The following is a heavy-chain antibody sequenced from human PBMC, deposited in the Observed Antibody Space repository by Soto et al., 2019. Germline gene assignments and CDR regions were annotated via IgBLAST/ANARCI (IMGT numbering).Heavy chain of an antibody. CDR2: IRKKVNSYTT. Sequence: EVQLVESGGGLVQPGGSLRLSCAASGFTFSDHYMDWVGRAPGKGLGGVGGIRKKVNSYTTEYAASVKGRFTISRDDSKNSLYLQMNSLETGDTAVYYCVRAGGDYSFDFWGQGTLVSVSS. CDR1: GFTFSDHY. CDR3: VRAGGDYSFDF. D-gene: IGHD2-21*02. J-gene: IGHJ4*02. V-gene: IGHV3-72*01.